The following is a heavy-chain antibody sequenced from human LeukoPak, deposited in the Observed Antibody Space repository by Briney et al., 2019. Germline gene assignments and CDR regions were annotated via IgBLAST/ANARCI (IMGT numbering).Heavy chain of an antibody. D-gene: IGHD3-10*01. CDR3: ARDPPIGSFFDY. CDR2: ISSSSSYI. V-gene: IGHV3-21*01. Sequence: GGSLRLSCAASGFTFSSYSMNWVRQAPGKGLEWVSSISSSSSYIYYADSVKGRFTISRDNAKNSLYLQMNSLRAEDTAVYYCARDPPIGSFFDYWGQGTLVTVSS. CDR1: GFTFSSYS. J-gene: IGHJ4*02.